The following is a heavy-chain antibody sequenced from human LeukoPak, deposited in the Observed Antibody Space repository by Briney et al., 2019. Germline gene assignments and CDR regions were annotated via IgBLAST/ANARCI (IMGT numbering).Heavy chain of an antibody. D-gene: IGHD3-9*01. CDR3: ARDAKGYDILTGYYNPDAFDI. CDR1: GFTFSSYW. J-gene: IGHJ3*02. Sequence: PGGSLRLSCAASGFTFSSYWMSWVRQAPGKGLEWVANIKQDGSEKYYVDSVKGRFTISRDNAKNSLYLQMNSLRAEDTAVYYCARDAKGYDILTGYYNPDAFDIWGQGTMVTVSS. V-gene: IGHV3-7*01. CDR2: IKQDGSEK.